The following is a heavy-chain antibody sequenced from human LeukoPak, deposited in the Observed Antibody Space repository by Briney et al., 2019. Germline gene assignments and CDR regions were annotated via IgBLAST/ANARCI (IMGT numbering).Heavy chain of an antibody. D-gene: IGHD1-26*01. V-gene: IGHV1-2*06. CDR2: INPNSGAT. Sequence: APVKVSCKASGYTFTSYDINWVRQAPGQGLEWMGRINPNSGATNYAQNFLGRVTMARDTSISTAYMELNSLTSDVTAVYYCARVLFRGSSRFDYWGQGTLVIVSS. CDR1: GYTFTSYD. CDR3: ARVLFRGSSRFDY. J-gene: IGHJ4*02.